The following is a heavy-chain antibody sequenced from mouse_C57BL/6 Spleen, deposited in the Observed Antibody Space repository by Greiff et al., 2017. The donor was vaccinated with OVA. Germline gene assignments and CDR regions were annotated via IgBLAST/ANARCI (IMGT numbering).Heavy chain of an antibody. J-gene: IGHJ2*01. CDR3: ARIYYDYDGPFDY. D-gene: IGHD2-4*01. Sequence: QVQLQQSGAELAKPGASVKLSCKASGYTFTSYWMHWVKQRPGQGLEWIGYINPSSGYTKYNQKFKDKATLTADKSSSTAYMQLSSLTYEDSAVYYCARIYYDYDGPFDYWGQGTTLTVSS. CDR1: GYTFTSYW. CDR2: INPSSGYT. V-gene: IGHV1-7*01.